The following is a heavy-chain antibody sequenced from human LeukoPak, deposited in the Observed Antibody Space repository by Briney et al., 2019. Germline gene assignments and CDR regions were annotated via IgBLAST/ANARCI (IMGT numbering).Heavy chain of an antibody. Sequence: GGSLRLSCAASGFTFSSYSMNWVRQAPGKGLEWVSYISSSSSTIYYADSVKGRFTISRDNAKNSLYLQMNSLRAEDTAVYYCARAEGSSSPYYYYYYMDVWGKGPRSPSP. CDR3: ARAEGSSSPYYYYYYMDV. D-gene: IGHD6-13*01. J-gene: IGHJ6*03. V-gene: IGHV3-48*01. CDR1: GFTFSSYS. CDR2: ISSSSSTI.